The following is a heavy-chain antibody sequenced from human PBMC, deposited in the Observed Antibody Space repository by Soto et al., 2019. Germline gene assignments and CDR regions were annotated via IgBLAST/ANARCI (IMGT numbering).Heavy chain of an antibody. D-gene: IGHD3-22*01. Sequence: GASVKVSCKASGYTFTSYAMHWVRQAPGQRLEWMGWINAGNGNTKYSQKFQGRVTITRDTSASTAYMELRSLRSEDTAVYYCARGGYYDSSGYPDPSYGMDVWGQGTTVTVSS. V-gene: IGHV1-3*01. CDR1: GYTFTSYA. CDR3: ARGGYYDSSGYPDPSYGMDV. J-gene: IGHJ6*02. CDR2: INAGNGNT.